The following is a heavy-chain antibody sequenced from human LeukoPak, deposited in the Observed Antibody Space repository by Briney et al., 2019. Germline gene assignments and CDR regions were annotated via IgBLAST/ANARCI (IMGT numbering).Heavy chain of an antibody. CDR1: GFTVSSNY. Sequence: PGGSLRLSCAASGFTVSSNYMSWVRQAPGKGLEWVSVIYSGGSTYYADSVRGRFTISRDNSKNTLYLQMNSLRAEDTAVYYCARILVNCSGGSCYTDAFDIWGQGTMVTVSS. D-gene: IGHD2-15*01. V-gene: IGHV3-53*01. CDR3: ARILVNCSGGSCYTDAFDI. CDR2: IYSGGST. J-gene: IGHJ3*02.